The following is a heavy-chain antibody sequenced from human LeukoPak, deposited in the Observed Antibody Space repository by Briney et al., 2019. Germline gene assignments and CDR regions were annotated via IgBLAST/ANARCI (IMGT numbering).Heavy chain of an antibody. CDR3: ASSGYSYPNWFDP. Sequence: PGGSLRLSCAASGFTFSSYSMSWVRQAPGKGLEWVSSISSSSSYIYYADSVKGRFTISRDNAKNSLYLQMNSLRAEDTAVYYCASSGYSYPNWFDPWGQGTLVTVSS. J-gene: IGHJ5*02. V-gene: IGHV3-21*01. CDR1: GFTFSSYS. D-gene: IGHD5-18*01. CDR2: ISSSSSYI.